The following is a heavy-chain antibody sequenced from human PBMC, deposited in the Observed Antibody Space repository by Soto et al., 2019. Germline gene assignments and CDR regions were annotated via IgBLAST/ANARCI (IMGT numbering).Heavy chain of an antibody. CDR3: ARDTYYYDSSGYYNNWFDP. CDR1: GFTFSSYS. D-gene: IGHD3-22*01. CDR2: ISSSSSYI. V-gene: IGHV3-21*01. J-gene: IGHJ5*02. Sequence: GGSLRLSCAASGFTFSSYSMNWVRQAPGKGLEWVSSISSSSSYIYYADSVKGRFTISRDNAKNSLYLQMNSLRAEDTAVYYCARDTYYYDSSGYYNNWFDPWGQGTLVTVSS.